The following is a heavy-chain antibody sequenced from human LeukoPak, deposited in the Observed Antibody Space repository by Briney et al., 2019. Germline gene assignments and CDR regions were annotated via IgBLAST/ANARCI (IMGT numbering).Heavy chain of an antibody. D-gene: IGHD5-12*01. CDR1: GFTFSSYG. Sequence: GGSLRLSCAASGFTFSSYGMHWVRQAPGKGLEWVAVIWYGGSNKYYADSVKGRFTISRDNSKNTLYLQMNSLRAEDTAVYYCARGSGYSGYDAVDYWGQGTLVTVSS. V-gene: IGHV3-33*01. J-gene: IGHJ4*02. CDR2: IWYGGSNK. CDR3: ARGSGYSGYDAVDY.